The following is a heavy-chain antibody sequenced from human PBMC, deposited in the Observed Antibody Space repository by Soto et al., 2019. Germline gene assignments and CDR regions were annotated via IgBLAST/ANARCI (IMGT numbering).Heavy chain of an antibody. J-gene: IGHJ4*02. D-gene: IGHD3-9*01. CDR3: ARLLHDNRGYYYFDY. CDR1: SASLSSSTYY. V-gene: IGHV4-39*01. CDR2: IYYSGNT. Sequence: PSETLSLTCSVSSASLSSSTYYWSWIRQPPGRGPEWIGSIYYSGNTYYKPSLKSRVSISIDTSRNQFSLKLTSVTAADTAVYYCARLLHDNRGYYYFDYWGRGTLVTVSS.